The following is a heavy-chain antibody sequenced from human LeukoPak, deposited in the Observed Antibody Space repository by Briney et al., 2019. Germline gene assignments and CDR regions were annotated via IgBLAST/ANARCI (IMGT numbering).Heavy chain of an antibody. D-gene: IGHD3-22*01. CDR3: AKLDSITMIVVVKSFDY. CDR1: GFTFSNYN. V-gene: IGHV3-21*04. CDR2: ITRGSIYT. Sequence: GRSLRLSCAASGFTFSNYNMNWVRQTPGKGLEWVSSITRGSIYTFYADSVKGRFTISRDNAKNSLSLQMNSLRAEDTAVYYCAKLDSITMIVVVKSFDYWGQGTLVTVSS. J-gene: IGHJ4*02.